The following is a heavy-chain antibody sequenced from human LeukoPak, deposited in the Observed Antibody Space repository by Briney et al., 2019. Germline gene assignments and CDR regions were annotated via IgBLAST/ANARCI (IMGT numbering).Heavy chain of an antibody. J-gene: IGHJ4*02. CDR2: IKQDGSEK. D-gene: IGHD2-15*01. CDR1: GFTFSSYW. Sequence: GGSLRLSCAASGFTFSSYWMSWVRQAPGKGLEWVAHIKQDGSEKYYVDSVKGRSTISRDNAKNSLYLQMNSLRAEDTAVYYCARDVRYCSGGSCPADWGQGTLVTVSS. V-gene: IGHV3-7*01. CDR3: ARDVRYCSGGSCPAD.